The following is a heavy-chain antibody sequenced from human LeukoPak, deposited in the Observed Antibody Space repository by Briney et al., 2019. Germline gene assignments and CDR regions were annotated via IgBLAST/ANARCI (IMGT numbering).Heavy chain of an antibody. CDR3: ARDQTDYYMDV. J-gene: IGHJ6*03. V-gene: IGHV4-61*02. CDR2: IYTSGST. CDR1: GGSISSSSYY. Sequence: SETLSLTCTVSGGSISSSSYYWGWIRQPAGKGLEWIGRIYTSGSTNYNPSLKSRVTMSVDTPKNQFSLKLSSVTAADTAVYYCARDQTDYYMDVWGKGTTVTVSS.